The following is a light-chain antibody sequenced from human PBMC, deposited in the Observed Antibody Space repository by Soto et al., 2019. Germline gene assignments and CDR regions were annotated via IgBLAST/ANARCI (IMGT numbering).Light chain of an antibody. Sequence: EIVLTQSPGTLSLSPGERATLSCRASQSVSSIYLAWYQQKPDQAPRLLIYGAYSRATGIPDRFSGSGSGTDFTLTISRLEPEDFAVYYGQQYGSSPPFTFGPGTKVDIK. CDR2: GAY. CDR1: QSVSSIY. CDR3: QQYGSSPPFT. V-gene: IGKV3-20*01. J-gene: IGKJ3*01.